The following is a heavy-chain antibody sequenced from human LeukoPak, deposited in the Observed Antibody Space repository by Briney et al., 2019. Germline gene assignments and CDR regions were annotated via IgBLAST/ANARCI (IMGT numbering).Heavy chain of an antibody. Sequence: GGSLRLSCAASGFTFNNYAFNWVRQPPGKGLEWVSGISDGGTTYYADSVKGRFTISRDNAKNSLYLQMNSLRAEDTAFYYCARDDPYSGYDYDYWSRGVLVTVSS. CDR2: ISDGGTT. D-gene: IGHD5-12*01. CDR1: GFTFNNYA. J-gene: IGHJ4*02. V-gene: IGHV3-20*04. CDR3: ARDDPYSGYDYDY.